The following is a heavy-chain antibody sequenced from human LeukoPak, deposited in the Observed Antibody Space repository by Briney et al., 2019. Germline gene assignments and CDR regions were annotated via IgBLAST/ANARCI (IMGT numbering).Heavy chain of an antibody. V-gene: IGHV4-39*07. D-gene: IGHD3-10*01. CDR3: ARVWFGAFDI. J-gene: IGHJ3*02. CDR2: IYYSGST. Sequence: SETLSLTCTVSAGSISSSSYYWGWIRQPPGKGLEWIGSIYYSGSTYYNPSLKSRVTISVDTSKNQFSLKLSSVTAADTAVYYCARVWFGAFDIWGQGTMVTVSS. CDR1: AGSISSSSYY.